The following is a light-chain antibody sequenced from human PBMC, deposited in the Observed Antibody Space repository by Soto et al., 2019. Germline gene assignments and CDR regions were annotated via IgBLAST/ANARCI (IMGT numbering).Light chain of an antibody. CDR1: SSDVGSYNF. Sequence: QSVLTQPPSASGSPGQSVTISCIGTSSDVGSYNFVYWYQHHPGKAPKFMIYEVDNRPSGVPDRFSGSNSGNTASLTVSGLQTEDEADYYCSSYAGSNVVFGGGTKLTVL. J-gene: IGLJ2*01. CDR2: EVD. CDR3: SSYAGSNVV. V-gene: IGLV2-8*01.